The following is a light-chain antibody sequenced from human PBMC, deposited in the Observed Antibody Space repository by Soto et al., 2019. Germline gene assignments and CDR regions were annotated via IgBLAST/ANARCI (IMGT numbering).Light chain of an antibody. CDR2: GAS. J-gene: IGKJ3*01. CDR3: QQYGSSPPRVT. CDR1: QSVSSN. V-gene: IGKV3-20*01. Sequence: EIVLTQSPGTLSLSPGERATLSRRASQSVSSNLAWYQQKPGQAPRLLIYGASSRATGIPDRFSGSGSGTDFTLTISRLEPEDFAVYYCQQYGSSPPRVTFGPGTKVDIK.